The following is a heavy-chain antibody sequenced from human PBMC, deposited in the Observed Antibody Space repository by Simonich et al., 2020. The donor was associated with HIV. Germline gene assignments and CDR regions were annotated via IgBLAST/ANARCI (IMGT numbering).Heavy chain of an antibody. V-gene: IGHV3-21*01. CDR3: ARDGRKGSSTSCSDY. J-gene: IGHJ4*02. CDR1: GFNFSSYS. D-gene: IGHD2-2*01. CDR2: INSSSSDI. Sequence: EVQLVESGGGLVKPGGSLRLSCAASGFNFSSYSMNWVRQAPGKGLEGVSSINSSSSDIYYADSVKGRFTISRDNAKNSLYLQMNSMRAEDTAVYYCARDGRKGSSTSCSDYWGQGTLVTVSS.